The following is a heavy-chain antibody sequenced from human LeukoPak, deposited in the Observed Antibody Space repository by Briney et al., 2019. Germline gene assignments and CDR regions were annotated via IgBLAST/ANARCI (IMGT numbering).Heavy chain of an antibody. CDR3: ARAGGRAYYFDY. CDR2: IYYSGST. J-gene: IGHJ4*02. CDR1: GFTFSSYS. Sequence: LRLSCAASGFTFSSYSLNWIRQPPGKGLEWIGYIYYSGSTYYNPSLKSRVTISVDTSKNQFSLKLSSVTAADTAVYYCARAGGRAYYFDYWGQGTLVTVSS. V-gene: IGHV4-30-4*08.